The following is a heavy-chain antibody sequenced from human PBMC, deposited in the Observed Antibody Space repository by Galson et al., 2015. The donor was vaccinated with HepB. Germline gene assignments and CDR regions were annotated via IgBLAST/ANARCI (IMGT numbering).Heavy chain of an antibody. D-gene: IGHD6-6*01. Sequence: SVKVSRKASGGTFSSYAISWVRQAPGQGLEWMGMIIPVLGIANYAQNFQGRVTITADKSTSTAYMELSSLRSEDTAVYYCARDKWEQLVRNYYYYYAMDVWGLGTTVTVSS. CDR1: GGTFSSYA. CDR2: IIPVLGIA. J-gene: IGHJ6*02. CDR3: ARDKWEQLVRNYYYYYAMDV. V-gene: IGHV1-69*04.